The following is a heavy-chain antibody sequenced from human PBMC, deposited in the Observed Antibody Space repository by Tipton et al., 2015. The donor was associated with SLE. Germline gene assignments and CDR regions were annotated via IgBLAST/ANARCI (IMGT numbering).Heavy chain of an antibody. CDR1: GYTFTTYG. Sequence: QVQLVQSGAEVKKPGASVKVSCKASGYTFTTYGISWVRQAPGQGLEWMGWISAYNGNTNYAQKLQGRVTMTTDTSTSTAYMELRSLRSDDTAVYYCARRNYDVLTGYYDAFDIWGQGTRVTVSS. V-gene: IGHV1-18*01. CDR3: ARRNYDVLTGYYDAFDI. CDR2: ISAYNGNT. D-gene: IGHD3-9*01. J-gene: IGHJ3*02.